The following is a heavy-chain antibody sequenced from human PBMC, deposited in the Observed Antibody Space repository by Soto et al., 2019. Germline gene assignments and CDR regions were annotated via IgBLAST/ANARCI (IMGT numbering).Heavy chain of an antibody. Sequence: LRLSCAASGFIFSSYNIHWVRQAPGKGLEWVAVISYDGINKYYADSVKGRFTISRDISKTTLSLQMNSLRTEDTAAYYCARGLPTVFGVVIQPMDVWGQGTTVTVSS. CDR2: ISYDGINK. CDR3: ARGLPTVFGVVIQPMDV. D-gene: IGHD3-3*01. J-gene: IGHJ6*02. CDR1: GFIFSSYN. V-gene: IGHV3-30-3*01.